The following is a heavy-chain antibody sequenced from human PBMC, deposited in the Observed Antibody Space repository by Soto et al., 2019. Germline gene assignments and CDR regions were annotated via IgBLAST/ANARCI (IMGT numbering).Heavy chain of an antibody. D-gene: IGHD3-10*01. J-gene: IGHJ5*02. CDR1: GGSFSGYY. CDR2: INHSGST. Sequence: SETLSLTCAVYGGSFSGYYWSWIRQPPGKGLEWIGEINHSGSTNYNPSLKSRVTISVDTSKNQFSLKLSSVTAADTAVYYCARRKYLITMVRGVNPNWFDPWGQGTRVTVSS. V-gene: IGHV4-34*01. CDR3: ARRKYLITMVRGVNPNWFDP.